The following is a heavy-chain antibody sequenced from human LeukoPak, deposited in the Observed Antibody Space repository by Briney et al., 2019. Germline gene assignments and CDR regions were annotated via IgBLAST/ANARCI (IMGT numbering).Heavy chain of an antibody. V-gene: IGHV3-30*02. J-gene: IGHJ4*02. D-gene: IGHD3-9*01. CDR2: IRYDGSNK. Sequence: GGSLRLSCAASGFTFSSYAMHWVRQAPGKGLEWVAFIRYDGSNKYYADSVKGRFTISRDNSKNTLYLQMNSLRAEDTAVYYCASSPPDILTGYYRGLDYWGQGTLVTVSS. CDR1: GFTFSSYA. CDR3: ASSPPDILTGYYRGLDY.